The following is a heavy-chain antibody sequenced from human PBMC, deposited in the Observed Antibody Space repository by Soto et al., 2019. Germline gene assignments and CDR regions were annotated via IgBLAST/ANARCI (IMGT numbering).Heavy chain of an antibody. Sequence: GGSLRLSCAASGFTVSSKYMNWVRQAPGKGLEWVSLINTDGNTHYAGSVNGRFTISRDNSKNTLYLQMDSLRVDDTAVYYCARSSGDDIQSRELEYWGRGTLVTVSS. V-gene: IGHV3-66*01. CDR2: INTDGNT. D-gene: IGHD2-8*01. J-gene: IGHJ4*01. CDR1: GFTVSSKY. CDR3: ARSSGDDIQSRELEY.